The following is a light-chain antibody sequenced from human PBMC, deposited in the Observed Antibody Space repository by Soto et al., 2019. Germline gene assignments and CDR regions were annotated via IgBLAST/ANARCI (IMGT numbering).Light chain of an antibody. J-gene: IGKJ1*01. V-gene: IGKV3-20*01. CDR1: QSVSSSY. CDR2: GAA. CDR3: QQYGSSRT. Sequence: IVFARSPSTRSLCAGERATIPCSPSQSVSSSYLAWYQQKPGQSPRLLIYGAASRATGIPDRFSGSGSGTDFTLTISRLEPEDSAVYYRQQYGSSRTFGQGTKVDIK.